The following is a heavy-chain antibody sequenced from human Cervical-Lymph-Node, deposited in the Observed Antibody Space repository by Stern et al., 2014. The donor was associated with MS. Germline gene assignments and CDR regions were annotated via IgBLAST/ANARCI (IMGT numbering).Heavy chain of an antibody. CDR2: ISSSSSTI. J-gene: IGHJ5*02. CDR3: ARDPYYYDSSGPNWFDP. D-gene: IGHD3-22*01. V-gene: IGHV3-48*02. CDR1: GFTFSSYS. Sequence: VQLVQSGGGLVQPGGSLRLSCAASGFTFSSYSMNWVRQAPGKGLEWVSYISSSSSTIYYADSVKGRFTISRDNAKNSLYLQMNSLRDEDTAVYYCARDPYYYDSSGPNWFDPWGQGTLVTVSS.